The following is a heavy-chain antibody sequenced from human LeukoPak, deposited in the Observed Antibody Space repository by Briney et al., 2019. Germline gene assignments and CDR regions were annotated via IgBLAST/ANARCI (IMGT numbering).Heavy chain of an antibody. CDR1: GFTFSSYS. D-gene: IGHD5-12*01. Sequence: GGSLRLSCAASGFTFSSYSMNWVRQAPGKGLEWVSSISSSSSYIYYADSVKGRFTISRDNSKRTLYLQMNSLRSEDTAVYYCAKEGLRFFDFWGQGTLVTVSS. CDR3: AKEGLRFFDF. CDR2: ISSSSSYI. J-gene: IGHJ4*02. V-gene: IGHV3-21*01.